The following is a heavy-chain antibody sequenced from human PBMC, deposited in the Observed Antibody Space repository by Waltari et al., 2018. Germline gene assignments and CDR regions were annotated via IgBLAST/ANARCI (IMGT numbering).Heavy chain of an antibody. Sequence: QVQLVQSGAEVKKPGASVKVSCKASGSTFTSYDINWVRQATGQGLEWMGWMNPNSGNTGYAQKFQGRVTITRNTSISTAYMELSSLRSEDTAVYYCALFCSSTSCYPDPYYYGMDVWGQGTTVTVSS. CDR1: GSTFTSYD. V-gene: IGHV1-8*03. D-gene: IGHD2-2*01. CDR2: MNPNSGNT. J-gene: IGHJ6*02. CDR3: ALFCSSTSCYPDPYYYGMDV.